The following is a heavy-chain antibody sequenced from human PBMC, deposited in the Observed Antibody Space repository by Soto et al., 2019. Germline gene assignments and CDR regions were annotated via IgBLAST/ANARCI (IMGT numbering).Heavy chain of an antibody. J-gene: IGHJ6*02. D-gene: IGHD2-15*01. V-gene: IGHV6-1*01. CDR2: TYYRSKWYN. Sequence: SQTLSLTCAISGDSVSSNSAAWNWIRQSPSRGLEWLGRTYYRSKWYNDYAVSVKSRITINPDTSKNQFSLQLNSVTPEDTAVYYCARDGDFVGVVAATRGYYYYGMDVWGQGTTVTVSS. CDR1: GDSVSSNSAA. CDR3: ARDGDFVGVVAATRGYYYYGMDV.